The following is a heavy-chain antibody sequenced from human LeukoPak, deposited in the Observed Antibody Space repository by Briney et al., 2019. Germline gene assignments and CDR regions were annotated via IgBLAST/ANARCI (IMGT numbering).Heavy chain of an antibody. Sequence: QSGGSLRLSCAASGFTFSSYWMSWVRQAPGKGLEWVANIKQDGSEKYYVDSVKGRFTISRDNAKNSLYVQMNSLRAEDTAVYYCARDDDYYDSSGYYYDYFDCWGQGTLVTVSS. CDR1: GFTFSSYW. CDR2: IKQDGSEK. V-gene: IGHV3-7*01. J-gene: IGHJ4*02. D-gene: IGHD3-22*01. CDR3: ARDDDYYDSSGYYYDYFDC.